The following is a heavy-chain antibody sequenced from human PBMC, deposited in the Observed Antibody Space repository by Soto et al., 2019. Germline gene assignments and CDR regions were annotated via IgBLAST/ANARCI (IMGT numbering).Heavy chain of an antibody. CDR2: IYWADDK. CDR3: AHAGDYDLLTFDH. V-gene: IGHV2-5*02. D-gene: IGHD4-17*01. J-gene: IGHJ4*02. CDR1: GFSLSTYHMG. Sequence: QITLKESGPTLVRPAQTLTLTCDFSGFSLSTYHMGVAWIRQPPGKALEWLALIYWADDKRYSPSLKDRLAISKGTSSNQVVLTITNMDPGDTATYFCAHAGDYDLLTFDHWGPGTLVTVSS.